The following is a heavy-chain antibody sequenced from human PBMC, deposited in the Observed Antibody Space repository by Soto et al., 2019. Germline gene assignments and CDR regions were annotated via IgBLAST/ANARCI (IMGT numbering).Heavy chain of an antibody. CDR1: GGSITGSY. J-gene: IGHJ4*02. CDR2: IYYTGST. CDR3: AGEIPTAGHFDN. V-gene: IGHV4-59*01. Sequence: SETLSLTCTVSGGSITGSYWSWIRRPPWKGLEWMGFIYYTGSTNYNPSLKSRITISVDKSKNQFSLKLSSVTAADTAVYYCAGEIPTAGHFDNGGQGTLVTVPS. D-gene: IGHD6-25*01.